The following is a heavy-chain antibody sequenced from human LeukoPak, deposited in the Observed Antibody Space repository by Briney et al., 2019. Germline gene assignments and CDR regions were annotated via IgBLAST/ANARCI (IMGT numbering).Heavy chain of an antibody. D-gene: IGHD6-19*01. V-gene: IGHV1-46*01. CDR1: GYTFTSYY. CDR2: INPSGGST. Sequence: ASVKVSCKASGYTFTSYYMHWVRQAPGQGLEWMGIINPSGGSTSYAQKFQGRVAMTSDTSTSTVYMELSSLRSEDTAVYYCARSSSGTIDYWGQGTLVTVSS. J-gene: IGHJ4*02. CDR3: ARSSSGTIDY.